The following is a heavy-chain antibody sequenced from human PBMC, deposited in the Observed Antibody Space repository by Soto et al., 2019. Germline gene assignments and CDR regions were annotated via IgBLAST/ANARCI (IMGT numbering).Heavy chain of an antibody. D-gene: IGHD3-10*01. CDR2: IIPILGIA. V-gene: IGHV1-69*02. CDR1: GGTFSSYT. J-gene: IGHJ4*02. CDR3: AASYYYGSGTPSATDY. Sequence: QVQLVQSGAEVKKPGSSVKVSCKASGGTFSSYTISWVRQAPGQGLEWMGRIIPILGIANYAQKFQGRVTITADKSTSTAYMELSSLISEDTAVYYCAASYYYGSGTPSATDYWGQGTLVTVSS.